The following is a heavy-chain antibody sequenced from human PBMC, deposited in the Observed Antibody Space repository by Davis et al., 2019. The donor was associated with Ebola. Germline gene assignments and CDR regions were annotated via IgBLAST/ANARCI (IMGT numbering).Heavy chain of an antibody. J-gene: IGHJ4*02. CDR2: ISSSSSTI. CDR1: CS. V-gene: IGHV3-48*02. Sequence: CSMTWVRQAPGKGLEWVSYISSSSSTIYYADSVKGRFTISRDNAKNSLYLQMNSLRDEDTAVYYCARVVFDYWGQGTLVTVSS. CDR3: ARVVFDY.